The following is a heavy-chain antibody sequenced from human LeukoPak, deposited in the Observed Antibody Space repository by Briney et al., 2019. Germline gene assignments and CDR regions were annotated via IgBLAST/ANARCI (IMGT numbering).Heavy chain of an antibody. CDR2: IRYDGSNK. J-gene: IGHJ4*02. CDR3: ANPSRYNWNDPFDY. D-gene: IGHD1-1*01. CDR1: GLTFSSYG. V-gene: IGHV3-30*02. Sequence: PGGSLRLSCAASGLTFSSYGMHWVRQAPGKGLEWVAFIRYDGSNKYYADSVKGRFTISRDNSKNTLYLQMNSLRAEDTAVYYCANPSRYNWNDPFDYWGQGTLVTVSS.